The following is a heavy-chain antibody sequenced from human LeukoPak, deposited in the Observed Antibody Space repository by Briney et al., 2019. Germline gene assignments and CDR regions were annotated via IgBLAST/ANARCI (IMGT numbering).Heavy chain of an antibody. J-gene: IGHJ4*02. CDR2: IKQDGSEK. D-gene: IGHD5-18*01. CDR3: AREQDTAMVFFDY. CDR1: GFTFSSYW. Sequence: PGGSLRLSCAASGFTFSSYWMSWVRQAPGKGLEWVANIKQDGSEKYYVDSVKGRFTISRDNAKNSLYLQMNSLRAEDTAVYYCAREQDTAMVFFDYWGQGTLVTVSS. V-gene: IGHV3-7*01.